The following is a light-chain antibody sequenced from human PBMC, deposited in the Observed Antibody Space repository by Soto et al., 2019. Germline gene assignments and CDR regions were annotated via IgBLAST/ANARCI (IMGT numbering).Light chain of an antibody. J-gene: IGKJ1*01. CDR3: QHYTNWFWT. CDR2: GAS. CDR1: QSVSTN. Sequence: EIVMTQSQATLSVSPGERATLSCRASQSVSTNLAWYQQKPGHAPRLLIYGASTRATGIPARFSGSGSGTEFTLTISSLQSEDFAVYYCQHYTNWFWTFGHGTKVEIK. V-gene: IGKV3-15*01.